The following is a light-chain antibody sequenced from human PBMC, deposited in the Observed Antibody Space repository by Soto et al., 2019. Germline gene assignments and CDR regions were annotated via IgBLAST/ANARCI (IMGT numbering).Light chain of an antibody. CDR3: YSAPDNIVL. V-gene: IGLV3-27*01. CDR1: VLAKKF. Sequence: SYELTQPSSVSVSPGQTARITCSGDVLAKKFARWFQQKPGQAPVLVIYKDSERPSGVPERFSGSSSGSTVTLTISGAQVEDEADYYCYSAPDNIVLFGGGTQLTVL. CDR2: KDS. J-gene: IGLJ2*01.